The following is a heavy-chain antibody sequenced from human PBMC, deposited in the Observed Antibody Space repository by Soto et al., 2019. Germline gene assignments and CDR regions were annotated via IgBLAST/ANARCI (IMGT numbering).Heavy chain of an antibody. J-gene: IGHJ4*02. D-gene: IGHD5-12*01. CDR1: GGTFGSST. Sequence: QVQLVQSGAEVKKPGSSVKVSCTASGGTFGSSTISWVRQAPGQGLEWMGWITPVFGAPNYAQKFQGRVTITADKSTSTAYMELRSLRSEDTAVYYCARGELATIAYFDCWGQGTQVTVSS. V-gene: IGHV1-69*06. CDR2: ITPVFGAP. CDR3: ARGELATIAYFDC.